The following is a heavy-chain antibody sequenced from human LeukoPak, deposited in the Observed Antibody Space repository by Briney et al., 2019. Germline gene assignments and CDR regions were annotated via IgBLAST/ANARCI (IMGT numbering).Heavy chain of an antibody. Sequence: ASVKVSCKASGYTFTSYDINWVRQATGQGLEWMGWMNPNSGNTGYAQKFQGRVTITRNTSISTAYMELSSLRSEDTAVYYCARGVVVVPAARHAGADYYMDVWGKGTTVTVSS. CDR1: GYTFTSYD. CDR3: ARGVVVVPAARHAGADYYMDV. CDR2: MNPNSGNT. D-gene: IGHD2-2*01. J-gene: IGHJ6*03. V-gene: IGHV1-8*03.